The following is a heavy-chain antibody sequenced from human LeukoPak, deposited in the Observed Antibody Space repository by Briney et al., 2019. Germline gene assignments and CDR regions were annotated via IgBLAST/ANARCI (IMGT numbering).Heavy chain of an antibody. D-gene: IGHD3-22*01. Sequence: SETLSLTCAVYGGSFSGYYWSWIRQPPGKGLEWIGEINHSGSTNYNPSLKSRVTISVDTSKNQFSLKLSSVTAADTAVYYCARGHDSSGYLRRKHDAFDIWGQGTMVTVSS. J-gene: IGHJ3*02. V-gene: IGHV4-34*01. CDR2: INHSGST. CDR1: GGSFSGYY. CDR3: ARGHDSSGYLRRKHDAFDI.